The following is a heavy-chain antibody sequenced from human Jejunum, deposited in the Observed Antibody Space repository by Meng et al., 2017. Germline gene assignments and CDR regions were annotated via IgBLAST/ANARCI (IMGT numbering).Heavy chain of an antibody. J-gene: IGHJ4*02. CDR1: GFSLTTGGVG. Sequence: GPTLVKSTLTLTLICTFSGFSLTTGGVGVGWIRQPPGKDLEWLALIYWNDDKLYNPSLKTRLTITKDTSQNQLVLTMTNVDPVDPATYYGAHKTNWGPLDYWGQGTLVTVSS. D-gene: IGHD7-27*01. V-gene: IGHV2-5*01. CDR2: IYWNDDK. CDR3: AHKTNWGPLDY.